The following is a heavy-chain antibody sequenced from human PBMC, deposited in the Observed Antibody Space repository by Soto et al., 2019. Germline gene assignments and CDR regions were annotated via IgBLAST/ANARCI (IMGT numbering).Heavy chain of an antibody. CDR3: ARGRGYYDILTGYYKRFPNVMGV. V-gene: IGHV4-31*03. J-gene: IGHJ6*03. Sequence: SDTLYLTCTVSGGSINIAGYYWSLIRQHPGKGLEWIGYIYYSGSTYYNPSLKSRVTISVDTSKNQFSLKLSSVTDADTAVYYCARGRGYYDILTGYYKRFPNVMGVWGKGTTVTVSS. D-gene: IGHD3-9*01. CDR1: GGSINIAGYY. CDR2: IYYSGST.